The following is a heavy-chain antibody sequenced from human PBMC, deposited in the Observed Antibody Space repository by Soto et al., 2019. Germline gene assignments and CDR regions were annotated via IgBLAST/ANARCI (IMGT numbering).Heavy chain of an antibody. J-gene: IGHJ4*02. V-gene: IGHV6-1*01. CDR3: ARSTYYDFWSGYYHQNFDY. Sequence: PSQTLSLTCAISGDSVSRNSAAWNWIRQSPSRGLEWLGRTYYRSKWYNDYAVSVKSRITINPDTSKNQFSLQLNSVTPEDTAVYYCARSTYYDFWSGYYHQNFDYWGQGTLVTVSS. CDR1: GDSVSRNSAA. D-gene: IGHD3-3*01. CDR2: TYYRSKWYN.